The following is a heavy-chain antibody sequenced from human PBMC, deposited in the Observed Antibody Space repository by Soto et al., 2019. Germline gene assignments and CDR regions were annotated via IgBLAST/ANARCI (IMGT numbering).Heavy chain of an antibody. V-gene: IGHV1-18*01. D-gene: IGHD3-10*01. J-gene: IGHJ6*02. CDR3: ARGNTMVRGVIIRYYYYYYGMDV. Sequence: EASVKVSCKASSYTFTSYGITWVRQAPGQGLEWIGWISAYNGNTNYAQKLQGRVTMTTDTSTSTAYMELRSLRSDDAAVYYCARGNTMVRGVIIRYYYYYYGMDVWGQGTTVTVSS. CDR2: ISAYNGNT. CDR1: SYTFTSYG.